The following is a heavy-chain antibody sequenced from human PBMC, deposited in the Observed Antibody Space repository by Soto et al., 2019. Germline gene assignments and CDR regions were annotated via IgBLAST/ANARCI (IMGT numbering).Heavy chain of an antibody. CDR3: TTGLSNGYYNFDY. CDR1: GFTFSNNA. J-gene: IGHJ4*02. D-gene: IGHD3-22*01. Sequence: PGGSLRLSCAASGFTFSNNAMHWVRQAPGKGLEWVGRIKGEADGGTTDYAAPVKGRITISRDHSKDTLYLQMNSLKTEDTAVYYCTTGLSNGYYNFDYWGQGTPVTVSS. V-gene: IGHV3-15*01. CDR2: IKGEADGGTT.